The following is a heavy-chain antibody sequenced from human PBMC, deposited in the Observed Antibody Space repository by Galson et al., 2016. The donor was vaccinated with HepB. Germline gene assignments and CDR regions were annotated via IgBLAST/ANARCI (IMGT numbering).Heavy chain of an antibody. Sequence: SLRLSCAASGLRFSRYNMNWVRQAPGKGLEWVSFISASSSTTYYAGSLKGRFTVSRDNAKNSLYLQMNSLRDEDTAVYYCVRAYYGSSYGYYYWGQGTLVTVSS. CDR2: ISASSSTT. CDR1: GLRFSRYN. D-gene: IGHD5-18*01. CDR3: VRAYYGSSYGYYY. V-gene: IGHV3-48*02. J-gene: IGHJ4*02.